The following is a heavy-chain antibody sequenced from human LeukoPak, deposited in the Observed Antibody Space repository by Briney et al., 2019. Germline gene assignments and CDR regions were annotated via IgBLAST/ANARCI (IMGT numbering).Heavy chain of an antibody. J-gene: IGHJ4*02. CDR1: GYTFTGYF. CDR2: INPKSGGT. CDR3: ARELGPKYSYGPGFDY. D-gene: IGHD5-18*01. V-gene: IGHV1-2*02. Sequence: GASVKVSCKASGYTFTGYFIHWVRQAPGQGLEWMGWINPKSGGTNYAQKFQGRVTMTRDTSVSTAYVELTRLRYDDTAVYYCARELGPKYSYGPGFDYWGQGTLVIVSS.